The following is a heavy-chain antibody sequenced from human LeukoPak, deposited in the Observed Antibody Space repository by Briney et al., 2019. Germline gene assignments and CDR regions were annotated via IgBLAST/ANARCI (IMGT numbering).Heavy chain of an antibody. CDR1: GYTFTGYY. CDR2: INPNSGGT. Sequence: GASLKVSCKASGYTFTGYYMHWVRQAPGQGLEWMGWINPNSGGTNYAQKFQGRVTMTRDTSISTAYMELSRLRSDDTAVYYCARGVPAASPWWFDPWGQGTLVTVSS. D-gene: IGHD2-2*01. CDR3: ARGVPAASPWWFDP. J-gene: IGHJ5*02. V-gene: IGHV1-2*02.